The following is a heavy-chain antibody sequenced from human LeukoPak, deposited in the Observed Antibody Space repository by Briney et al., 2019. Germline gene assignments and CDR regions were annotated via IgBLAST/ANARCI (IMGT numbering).Heavy chain of an antibody. CDR3: ARALGNSTGDY. CDR2: IKHDGSEK. CDR1: GFRLDNYW. Sequence: PGGSLRLSCEASGFRLDNYWMTWVRQAPGKGLEWVANIKHDGSEKYYGDSVRGRFTISRDNAKNSLILQMNSLRGEDTAVYYCARALGNSTGDYWGQGTLVTVSS. V-gene: IGHV3-7*04. J-gene: IGHJ4*02. D-gene: IGHD7-27*01.